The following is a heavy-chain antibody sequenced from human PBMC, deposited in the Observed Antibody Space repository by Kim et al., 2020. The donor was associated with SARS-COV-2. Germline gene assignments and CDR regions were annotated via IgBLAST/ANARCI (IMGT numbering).Heavy chain of an antibody. J-gene: IGHJ5*02. D-gene: IGHD3-16*02. V-gene: IGHV2-5*02. CDR2: IYWDDDK. Sequence: SGPTLVKPTQTLTLTCTFSGFSLSTSGVGVGWIRQPPGKALEWLALIYWDDDKRYSPSLKSRLTITKDTSKNQVVLTMTNMDPVDTATYYCAHRFPYDYVWGGYRWAFDPWGQGTLVTVSS. CDR3: AHRFPYDYVWGGYRWAFDP. CDR1: GFSLSTSGVG.